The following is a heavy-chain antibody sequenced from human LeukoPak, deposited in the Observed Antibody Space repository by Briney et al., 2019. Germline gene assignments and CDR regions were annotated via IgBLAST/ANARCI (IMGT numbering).Heavy chain of an antibody. CDR1: GGSFSGYY. D-gene: IGHD4-17*01. CDR2: INHSGST. J-gene: IGHJ4*02. Sequence: KPSETLSLTCAVYGGSFSGYYWSWIRQPPGKGLEWIGEINHSGSTNYNPSLKSRVTISVDTSKNQFSRKLSSVTAADTAVYYCARGPSDYGDYLFDYWGEGTLVTVSS. V-gene: IGHV4-34*01. CDR3: ARGPSDYGDYLFDY.